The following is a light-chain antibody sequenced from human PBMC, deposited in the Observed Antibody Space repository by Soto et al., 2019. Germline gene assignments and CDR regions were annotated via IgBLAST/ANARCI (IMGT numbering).Light chain of an antibody. V-gene: IGKV1-39*01. CDR1: QNIYKS. J-gene: IGKJ5*01. Sequence: DIQMSQSPSSLSASVGDRVTITCRASQNIYKSVNWYQQKPGKAPKLLIISASSLRGGVPSRFSGSGSGTDFTLTINTLQSEDFAGYCCPQSFSPVPISFGHGTRLEN. CDR3: PQSFSPVPIS. CDR2: SAS.